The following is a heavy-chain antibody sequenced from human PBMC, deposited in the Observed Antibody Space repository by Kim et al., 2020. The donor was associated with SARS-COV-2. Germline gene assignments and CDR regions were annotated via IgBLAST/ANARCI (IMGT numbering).Heavy chain of an antibody. CDR3: ARRGGRGRYFDWSDDY. V-gene: IGHV5-51*01. D-gene: IGHD3-9*01. CDR1: GYSFINYW. CDR2: IFPADSDT. J-gene: IGHJ4*02. Sequence: GESLKISCKGSGYSFINYWIGWVRQMPGKGLEWMGIIFPADSDTRYSPSFQGQVTISADKSISTAYLQWSSLKASDTAIYYCARRGGRGRYFDWSDDYWGQGTLVTVSS.